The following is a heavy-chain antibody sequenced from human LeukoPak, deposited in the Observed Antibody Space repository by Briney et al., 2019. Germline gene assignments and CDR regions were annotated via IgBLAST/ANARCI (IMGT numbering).Heavy chain of an antibody. Sequence: PSETLSLNCTVSAGSISSYYWSWIRQPQGQGLEWIGYVYYSGSTNYIPSLKSRVTISVDKSKNQFSLKLSSVTAADTAVYCCARDRRYYDSSGYIRGFDYWGQGTLVTVSS. D-gene: IGHD3-22*01. CDR2: VYYSGST. J-gene: IGHJ4*02. CDR3: ARDRRYYDSSGYIRGFDY. V-gene: IGHV4-59*12. CDR1: AGSISSYY.